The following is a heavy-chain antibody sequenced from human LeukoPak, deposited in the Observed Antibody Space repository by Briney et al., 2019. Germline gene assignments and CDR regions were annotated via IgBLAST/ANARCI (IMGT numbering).Heavy chain of an antibody. CDR2: IYPGDSDT. J-gene: IGHJ3*02. D-gene: IGHD3-3*01. CDR1: GYSFTSYW. V-gene: IGHV5-51*01. CDR3: ARGDRTIFGVVTSFGAFDI. Sequence: GESLKISCKGSGYSFTSYWIGWVRQMPGKGLEWMGIIYPGDSDTRYSPSFQGQVTISADKSISTAYLQWSSLKASDTAMYYCARGDRTIFGVVTSFGAFDIWGQGTMVTVSS.